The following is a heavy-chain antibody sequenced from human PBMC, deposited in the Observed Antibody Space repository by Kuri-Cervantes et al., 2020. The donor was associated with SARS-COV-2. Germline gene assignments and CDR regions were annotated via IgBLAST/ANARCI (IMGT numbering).Heavy chain of an antibody. CDR1: GYSISSGYY. D-gene: IGHD6-6*01. J-gene: IGHJ4*02. Sequence: GSLRLSCAVSGYSISSGYYWGWIRQPPGKGLEWIGSIYHSGSTYYNPSLKSRVTISVDTSKNQFSLKLSSVTAADTAVYYCARRGGYSSSSLDYWGQGTLVTVSS. CDR3: ARRGGYSSSSLDY. V-gene: IGHV4-38-2*01. CDR2: IYHSGST.